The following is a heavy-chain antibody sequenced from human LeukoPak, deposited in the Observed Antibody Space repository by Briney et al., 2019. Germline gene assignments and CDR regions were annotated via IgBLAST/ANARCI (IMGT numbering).Heavy chain of an antibody. CDR1: GYTFTGYY. D-gene: IGHD2-15*01. J-gene: IGHJ6*02. V-gene: IGHV1-2*04. CDR2: INPNSGGT. CDR3: ARVYHSHCSGGSCFSGGMDV. Sequence: ASVKVSCKASGYTFTGYYMHWVRQAPGQGLEWMGWINPNSGGTNYAQKFQGWVTMTRDTSISTAYMELSRLRSDDTAVYYCARVYHSHCSGGSCFSGGMDVWGQGTTVTVSS.